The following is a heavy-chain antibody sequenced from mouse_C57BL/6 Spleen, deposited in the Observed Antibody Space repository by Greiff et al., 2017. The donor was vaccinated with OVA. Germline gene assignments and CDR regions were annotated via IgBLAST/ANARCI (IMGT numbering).Heavy chain of an antibody. D-gene: IGHD2-3*01. V-gene: IGHV1-64*01. J-gene: IGHJ3*01. CDR1: GYTFTSYW. CDR2: IHPNSGST. Sequence: QVQLQQPGAELVKPGASVKLSCKASGYTFTSYWMHWVKQRPGQGLEWIGMIHPNSGSTNYNEKFKSKATLTVDKSSSTAYMQLSSLTSEDSAVYYCARQGDDGYYGFAYWGQGTLVTVSA. CDR3: ARQGDDGYYGFAY.